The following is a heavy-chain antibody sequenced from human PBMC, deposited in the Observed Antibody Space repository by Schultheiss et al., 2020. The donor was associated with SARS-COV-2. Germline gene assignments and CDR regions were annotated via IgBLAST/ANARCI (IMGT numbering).Heavy chain of an antibody. CDR1: GFTFSSYA. CDR3: ARDGNWGLDY. V-gene: IGHV3-30*04. J-gene: IGHJ4*02. Sequence: GGSLRLSCAASGFTFSSYAMHWVRQAPGKGLEWVAVMSYDQSKEYYGDSVKGRFTISRDNSKNTLYLQMNSLRAEDTAVYYCARDGNWGLDYWGQGTLVTVSS. D-gene: IGHD7-27*01. CDR2: MSYDQSKE.